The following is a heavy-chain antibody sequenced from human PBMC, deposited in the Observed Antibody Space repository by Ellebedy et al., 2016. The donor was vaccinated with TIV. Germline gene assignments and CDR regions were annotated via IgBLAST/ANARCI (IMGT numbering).Heavy chain of an antibody. J-gene: IGHJ4*02. D-gene: IGHD6-13*01. V-gene: IGHV3-11*01. Sequence: GASLKISCAGSGFTFSGYYMSWIRQAPGKALEWVSYISYTGDTRHYADSVKGRFTISRDNAKNSLYLQMSSLRAEDTAVYYCGRLGVIAGAGASDYWGQGTLVIVSS. CDR3: GRLGVIAGAGASDY. CDR1: GFTFSGYY. CDR2: ISYTGDTR.